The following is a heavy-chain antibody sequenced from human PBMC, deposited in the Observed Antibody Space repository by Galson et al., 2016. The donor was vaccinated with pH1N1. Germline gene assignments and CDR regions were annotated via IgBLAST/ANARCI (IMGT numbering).Heavy chain of an antibody. J-gene: IGHJ4*02. D-gene: IGHD6-19*01. CDR1: GFTFNNYE. CDR2: ISYDGGNK. V-gene: IGHV3-30*04. CDR3: ARDFGEESGGWYILKGYFDY. Sequence: SLRLSCAASGFTFNNYEMHWVRQTPGKGLEWVAVISYDGGNKFYADSVKGRFTISRDNSKNTLSLQMNDLRAEDTAIYFCARDFGEESGGWYILKGYFDYWGQGTLVAVSS.